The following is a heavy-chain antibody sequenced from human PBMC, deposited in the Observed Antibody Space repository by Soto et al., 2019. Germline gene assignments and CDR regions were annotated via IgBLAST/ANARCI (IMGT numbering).Heavy chain of an antibody. Sequence: GASVKVSCKASGYTFTGYYMHWVRQAPGQGLEWMGWINPNSGGTNYAQKFQGWVTMTRDTSISTAYMELSRLRSDDTAVYYCATTGNYYDCSGYRPEDAFDIWGQGTMVTVSS. CDR3: ATTGNYYDCSGYRPEDAFDI. V-gene: IGHV1-2*04. J-gene: IGHJ3*02. D-gene: IGHD3-22*01. CDR2: INPNSGGT. CDR1: GYTFTGYY.